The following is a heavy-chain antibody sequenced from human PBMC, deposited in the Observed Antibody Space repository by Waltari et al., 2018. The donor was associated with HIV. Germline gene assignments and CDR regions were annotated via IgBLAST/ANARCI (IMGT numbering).Heavy chain of an antibody. V-gene: IGHV3-53*01. D-gene: IGHD6-13*01. J-gene: IGHJ4*02. CDR1: GFTVSSVY. Sequence: EVQLVESGGGLIQPGGSLRLSCAASGFTVSSVYMRWVRQAPGKGLEWVSVIHSSGGTNYADSAKGRFTISRDNSKNTLYLQMNSLGAEDTAVYYCARDTTVVGTRYFDYWGRGTLVTVSS. CDR3: ARDTTVVGTRYFDY. CDR2: IHSSGGT.